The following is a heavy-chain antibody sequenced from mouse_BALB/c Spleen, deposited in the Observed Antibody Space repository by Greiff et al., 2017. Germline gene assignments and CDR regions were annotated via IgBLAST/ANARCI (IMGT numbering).Heavy chain of an antibody. D-gene: IGHD2-10*02. V-gene: IGHV5-12-2*01. J-gene: IGHJ4*01. CDR1: GFTFSSYT. Sequence: DVMLVESGGGLVQPGGSLKLSCAASGFTFSSYTMSWVRQTPEKRLEWVAYISNGGGSTYYPDTVKGRFTISRDNAKNTLYLQMSSLKSEDTAMYYCARPLILYGNYAMDYWGQGTSVTVSS. CDR3: ARPLILYGNYAMDY. CDR2: ISNGGGST.